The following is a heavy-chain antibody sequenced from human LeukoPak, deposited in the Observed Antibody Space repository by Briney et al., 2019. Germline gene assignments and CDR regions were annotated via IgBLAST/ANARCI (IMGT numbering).Heavy chain of an antibody. Sequence: PSETLSLTCTVSGGSISSYYWSWIRQPPGKGLEWIGEINHSGSTNYNPSLKSRVTISVDTSKNQFSLKLSSVTAADTAVYYCARGPGFFMDVWGQGTTVTVSS. CDR2: INHSGST. D-gene: IGHD3-3*01. V-gene: IGHV4-34*01. J-gene: IGHJ6*02. CDR3: ARGPGFFMDV. CDR1: GGSISSYY.